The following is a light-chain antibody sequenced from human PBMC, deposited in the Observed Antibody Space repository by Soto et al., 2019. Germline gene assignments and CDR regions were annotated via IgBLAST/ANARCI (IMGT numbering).Light chain of an antibody. Sequence: DIQMTQSPSTLSASVGDRVTITCRASQSISSWLAWYQQKPGKAPKLLIYKASSLKSGVPPRFSGSGSGTEFTLTISSRQPDDFATYYCQQYSTYSWTFGQGTKVEIK. CDR1: QSISSW. J-gene: IGKJ1*01. V-gene: IGKV1-5*03. CDR3: QQYSTYSWT. CDR2: KAS.